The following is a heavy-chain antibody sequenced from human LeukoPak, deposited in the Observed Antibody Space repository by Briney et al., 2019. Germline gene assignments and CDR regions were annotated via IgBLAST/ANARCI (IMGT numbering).Heavy chain of an antibody. Sequence: PSATLSLTCGLNGGSFGDHFWGWFRHSPGKGLEWIGEVNKRGTIKSNPSLKSRVAISVDTSKNQFSLKLSSVTAADTAVYYCARDKMDYDILTGYYTDWYFDYWGQGTLVTVSS. CDR2: VNKRGTI. CDR1: GGSFGDHF. CDR3: ARDKMDYDILTGYYTDWYFDY. V-gene: IGHV4-34*01. J-gene: IGHJ4*02. D-gene: IGHD3-9*01.